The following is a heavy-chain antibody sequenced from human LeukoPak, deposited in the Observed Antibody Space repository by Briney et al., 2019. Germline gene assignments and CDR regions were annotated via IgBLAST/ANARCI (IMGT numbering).Heavy chain of an antibody. CDR2: IYSGGST. CDR3: ARDPGGPHTVKWDAFDI. J-gene: IGHJ3*02. V-gene: IGHV3-53*01. D-gene: IGHD2-2*02. Sequence: GGSLRLSCAASGFTVSSNYMSWVRQAPWKGLEWVSVIYSGGSTYYADSVKGRFTISRDNSKNTLYLQMNSLRAEDTAVYYCARDPGGPHTVKWDAFDIWGQGTMVTVSS. CDR1: GFTVSSNY.